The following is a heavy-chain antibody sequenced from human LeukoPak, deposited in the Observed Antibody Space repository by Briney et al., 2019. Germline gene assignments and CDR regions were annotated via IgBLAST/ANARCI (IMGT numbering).Heavy chain of an antibody. J-gene: IGHJ3*02. V-gene: IGHV3-23*01. CDR2: ISGSGGTT. D-gene: IGHD5-24*01. CDR1: GFTFSSDA. Sequence: PGGSLTLSCAASGFTFSSDAMSWVRQAPGKGLEWVSAISGSGGTTYYADSVKGRFTISRDNSKNTLYLQMNSLRAEDTAVYYCAREMATITYAFDIWGQGTMVTVSS. CDR3: AREMATITYAFDI.